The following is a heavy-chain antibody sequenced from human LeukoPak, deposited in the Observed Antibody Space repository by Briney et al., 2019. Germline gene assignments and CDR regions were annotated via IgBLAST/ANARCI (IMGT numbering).Heavy chain of an antibody. CDR2: IYYSGST. CDR1: GGSISSGGYY. Sequence: SETLSLTCTVSGGSISSGGYYWSWLRQHPGKGLEWIGYIYYSGSTYYNPSLKSRVTISVDTSKNQFSLKLSSVTAADTAVYYCARGEGYSQDNWFDPWGQGTLVTVSS. CDR3: ARGEGYSQDNWFDP. J-gene: IGHJ5*02. D-gene: IGHD5-18*01. V-gene: IGHV4-31*03.